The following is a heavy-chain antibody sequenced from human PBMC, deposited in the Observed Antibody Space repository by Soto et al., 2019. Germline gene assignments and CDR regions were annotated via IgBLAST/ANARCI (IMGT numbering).Heavy chain of an antibody. Sequence: GGSQRLSCAASGLSFLSCAMRWVRQAPGKGLDWVSAISDSGGSTYSADSVKGRFTISRDNSKNTLSLQMSSLRAEYTAVYCSARGLSDGKGCPPNFSGQGSLVTVAS. CDR3: ARGLSDGKGCPPNF. CDR1: GLSFLSCA. CDR2: ISDSGGST. J-gene: IGHJ4*02. V-gene: IGHV3-23*01. D-gene: IGHD3-16*02.